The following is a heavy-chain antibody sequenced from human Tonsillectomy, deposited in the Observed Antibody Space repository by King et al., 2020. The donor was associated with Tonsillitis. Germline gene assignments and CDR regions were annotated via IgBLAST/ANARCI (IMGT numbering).Heavy chain of an antibody. D-gene: IGHD2-15*01. CDR2: ISGSGGST. CDR1: GFTFSSYA. J-gene: IGHJ6*03. Sequence: VQLVESGGGLVQPGGSLRLSCAASGFTFSSYAMSWVRQAPGKGLEWVSAISGSGGSTYYADSVKGRFTISRDNSKNTLYLQMNSLRAEDTAVYYCAKVDRYCSGGSCYGYYYYMDVWGKGTTVTVSS. CDR3: AKVDRYCSGGSCYGYYYYMDV. V-gene: IGHV3-23*04.